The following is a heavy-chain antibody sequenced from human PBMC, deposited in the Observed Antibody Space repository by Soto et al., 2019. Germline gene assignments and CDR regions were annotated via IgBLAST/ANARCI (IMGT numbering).Heavy chain of an antibody. J-gene: IGHJ4*02. D-gene: IGHD3-10*01. CDR3: ARAMVRGLTFDY. V-gene: IGHV3-33*01. Sequence: GGSLRLSCAASGFTFSSYGMHWVRQAPGKGLEWVAVIWYDGSNKYYADSVKGRFTISRDNSKNTLYLQMNSLRAEDTAVYYCARAMVRGLTFDYWGQGTLVTVSS. CDR2: IWYDGSNK. CDR1: GFTFSSYG.